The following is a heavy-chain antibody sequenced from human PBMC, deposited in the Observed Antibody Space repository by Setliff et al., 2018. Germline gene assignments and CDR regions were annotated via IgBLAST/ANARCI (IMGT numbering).Heavy chain of an antibody. V-gene: IGHV4-59*02. Sequence: KASETLSLTCTVSGGSVRGYYWSWIRQPPGKGLEWIGYMYYSGDTNYNPSLKNRVTISVDTSKNQFSLKLTSVTAADTAVYYCARGRAGHSGHWGQGTLVTVSS. J-gene: IGHJ4*02. CDR2: MYYSGDT. D-gene: IGHD6-19*01. CDR1: GGSVRGYY. CDR3: ARGRAGHSGH.